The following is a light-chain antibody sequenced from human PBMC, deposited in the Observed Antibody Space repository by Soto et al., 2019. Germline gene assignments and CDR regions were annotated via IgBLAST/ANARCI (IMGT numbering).Light chain of an antibody. V-gene: IGKV4-1*01. Sequence: DIVMAQSPDSLAVSLGEGATINCKSSQSVLYSSNNMNYLAWYQQKPGQPPKLLIYWASTRESGVPDRFSGSGSGTDFTLTISSLQAEDVAVYYCQQYYNAPTFGQGTKVEIK. CDR3: QQYYNAPT. CDR2: WAS. CDR1: QSVLYSSNNMNY. J-gene: IGKJ1*01.